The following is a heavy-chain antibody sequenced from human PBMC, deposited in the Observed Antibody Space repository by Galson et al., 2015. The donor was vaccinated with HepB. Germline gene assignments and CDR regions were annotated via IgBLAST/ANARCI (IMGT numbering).Heavy chain of an antibody. J-gene: IGHJ6*03. CDR1: GGSISSGDYY. V-gene: IGHV4-30-4*01. Sequence: TLSLTCTVSGGSISSGDYYWSWIRQPPGKGLEWIGYIYYSGSTYYNPSLKSRVTISVDTSKNQFSLKLSSVTAADTAVYYCARESGSYYYMDVWGKGTTVTVSS. CDR3: ARESGSYYYMDV. D-gene: IGHD1-26*01. CDR2: IYYSGST.